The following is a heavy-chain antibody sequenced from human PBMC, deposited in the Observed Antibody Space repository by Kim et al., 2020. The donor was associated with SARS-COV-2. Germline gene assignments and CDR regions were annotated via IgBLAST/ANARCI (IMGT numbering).Heavy chain of an antibody. CDR2: VYYTGGT. J-gene: IGHJ5*01. CDR3: ARHRGGSSEFDS. Sequence: SETLSLTCPVSGGSISSYYWNWIRQPPGKGLEWIGYVYYTGGTNYNPSRRSRVTISLDMSKNHFSLNLSSVTAADTAVYYCARHRGGSSEFDSWGQGTLVTVSS. D-gene: IGHD6-6*01. CDR1: GGSISSYY. V-gene: IGHV4-59*08.